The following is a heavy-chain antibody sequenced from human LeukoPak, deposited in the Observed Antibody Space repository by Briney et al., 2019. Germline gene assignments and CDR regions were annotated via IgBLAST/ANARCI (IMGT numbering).Heavy chain of an antibody. CDR3: ASTYCSSTSCYGKNWFDP. CDR2: INHSGST. J-gene: IGHJ5*02. CDR1: GGSFSGYY. V-gene: IGHV4-34*01. Sequence: SETLSLTCAVYGGSFSGYYWSWIRQPPGKGLEWIGEINHSGSTNYNPSLKSRVTISVDTSKNQFSLKLSSVTAADTAVYYCASTYCSSTSCYGKNWFDPWGQGTLVTVSS. D-gene: IGHD2-2*01.